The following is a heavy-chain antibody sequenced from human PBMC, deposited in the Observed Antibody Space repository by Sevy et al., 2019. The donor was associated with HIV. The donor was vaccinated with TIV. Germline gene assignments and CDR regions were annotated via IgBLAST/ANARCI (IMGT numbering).Heavy chain of an antibody. V-gene: IGHV1-69*13. CDR2: IIPIFSTV. CDR3: ARGKSYGVINSWFDP. D-gene: IGHD3-10*01. J-gene: IGHJ5*02. Sequence: ASVKVSCEVSGDTFSQYTINWVRQAPGQGLEWMGGIIPIFSTVNYAQKFQDRVTITADESTDTAYMDLSSLTSEDTAVYYCARGKSYGVINSWFDPWGPGTLVTVSS. CDR1: GDTFSQYT.